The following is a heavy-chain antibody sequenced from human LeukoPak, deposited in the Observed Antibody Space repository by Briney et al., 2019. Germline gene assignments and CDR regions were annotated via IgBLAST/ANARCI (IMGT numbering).Heavy chain of an antibody. Sequence: GGSLRLSCAASGFTFSSYGMHWVRQAPGKGLEWVAVIWYDGSNKYYADSVKGRFTISRDNSKNTLYLQMNSLRAEDTAVYYCARDRYYGSGSFQYWGQGTLVTVSS. D-gene: IGHD3-10*01. J-gene: IGHJ4*02. CDR3: ARDRYYGSGSFQY. CDR2: IWYDGSNK. CDR1: GFTFSSYG. V-gene: IGHV3-33*01.